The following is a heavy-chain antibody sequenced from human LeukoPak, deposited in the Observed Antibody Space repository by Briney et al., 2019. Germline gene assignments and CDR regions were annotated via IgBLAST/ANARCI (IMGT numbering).Heavy chain of an antibody. D-gene: IGHD6-19*01. CDR1: GLSFSNAW. J-gene: IGHJ4*02. CDR2: IKRNTDTGTT. Sequence: KPGGSLRLSCAASGLSFSNAWMCWVRQAPGKGLEWVAHIKRNTDTGTTNCGASVEGRFTVSRDDSKNTLYLQMNSLKIEDTAVYYCTTGDRGWQDYWGQGTLVTVSS. V-gene: IGHV3-15*01. CDR3: TTGDRGWQDY.